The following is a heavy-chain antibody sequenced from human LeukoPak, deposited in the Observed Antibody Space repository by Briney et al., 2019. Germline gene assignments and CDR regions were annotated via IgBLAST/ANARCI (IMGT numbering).Heavy chain of an antibody. D-gene: IGHD3-22*01. Sequence: GGSLRLSCAASGFSFSSYDLTWVRQARGEGVEGVSRISPGHATFYADSVKGRFTISRDNSKNTLYLQMNSLRAEDTAVYYCARAQWYDSSGYPQDAFDIWGQGTMVTVSS. J-gene: IGHJ3*02. CDR2: ISPGHAT. CDR1: GFSFSSYD. V-gene: IGHV3-23*01. CDR3: ARAQWYDSSGYPQDAFDI.